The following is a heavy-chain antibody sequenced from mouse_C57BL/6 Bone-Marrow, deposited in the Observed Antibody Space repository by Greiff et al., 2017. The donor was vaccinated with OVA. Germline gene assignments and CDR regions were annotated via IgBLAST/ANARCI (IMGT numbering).Heavy chain of an antibody. D-gene: IGHD1-1*01. Sequence: QVQLQQSGAELARPGASVKLSCKASGYTFTSYGISWVKQRTGQGLKWIGEIYPRSGNTYYNEKFKGKATLTADKSSSTAYMELRSLNSEDSAVYFFARRARYSSSWGCRYYFGYWGQGTTLTVSP. J-gene: IGHJ2*01. CDR1: GYTFTSYG. V-gene: IGHV1-81*01. CDR3: ARRARYSSSWGCRYYFGY. CDR2: IYPRSGNT.